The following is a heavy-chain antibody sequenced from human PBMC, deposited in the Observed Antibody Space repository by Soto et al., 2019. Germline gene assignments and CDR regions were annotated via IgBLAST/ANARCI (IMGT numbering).Heavy chain of an antibody. Sequence: SETLSLTCTVSGGSISSSSYYWGWIRQPPGKGLEWIGSIYYSGSTYYNPSLKSRVTISVDTSKNQFSLKLSSVTAADTAVYYSARRLRTGTPYYFDYWGQGTLVTVSS. J-gene: IGHJ4*02. D-gene: IGHD1-7*01. V-gene: IGHV4-39*01. CDR3: ARRLRTGTPYYFDY. CDR1: GGSISSSSYY. CDR2: IYYSGST.